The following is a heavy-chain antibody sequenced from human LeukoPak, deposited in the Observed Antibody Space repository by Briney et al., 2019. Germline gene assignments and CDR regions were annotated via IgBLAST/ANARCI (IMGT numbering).Heavy chain of an antibody. CDR3: ARAPYYYDSSGYYYWLDY. J-gene: IGHJ4*02. CDR1: GYTFTSYG. V-gene: IGHV1-18*01. D-gene: IGHD3-22*01. CDR2: ISAYNGNT. Sequence: ASVKVSCKASGYTFTSYGISWVRQAPGQGLEWMGWISAYNGNTNYAQKLQGRVTMTTDTSTSTAYMELRSLRSDDTAVYYCARAPYYYDSSGYYYWLDYWGQGTLLTVSS.